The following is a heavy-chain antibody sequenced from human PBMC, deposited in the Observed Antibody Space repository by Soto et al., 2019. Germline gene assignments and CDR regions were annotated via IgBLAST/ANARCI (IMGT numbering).Heavy chain of an antibody. Sequence: GGSLRLSCAASGFTFSSYAMSWVRQAPGKGLEWVSAISGSGGSTYYADSVKGRLTISRDNSKNTLYLQMNSLRAEDTAVYYCAKDRGLYCSGGSCYSPYFDYWGQGTLVTVSS. CDR3: AKDRGLYCSGGSCYSPYFDY. CDR1: GFTFSSYA. D-gene: IGHD2-15*01. V-gene: IGHV3-23*01. CDR2: ISGSGGST. J-gene: IGHJ4*02.